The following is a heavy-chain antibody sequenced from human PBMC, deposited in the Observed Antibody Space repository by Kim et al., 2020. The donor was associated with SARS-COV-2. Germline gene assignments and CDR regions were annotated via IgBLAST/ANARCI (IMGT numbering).Heavy chain of an antibody. D-gene: IGHD2-15*01. Sequence: GGSLRLSCAASGFTFSTNNINWVRQAPGKGLEWVSSISSTSGSIYYADSVKGRFTVSRDNAKNSMYLQMNSLRAEDTAVYYCARARWTANYYFDYWGQGTLVTVSS. CDR2: ISSTSGSI. J-gene: IGHJ4*02. CDR3: ARARWTANYYFDY. CDR1: GFTFSTNN. V-gene: IGHV3-21*01.